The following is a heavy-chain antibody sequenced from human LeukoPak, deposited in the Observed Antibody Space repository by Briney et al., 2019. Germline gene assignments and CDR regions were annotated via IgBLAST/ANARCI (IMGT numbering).Heavy chain of an antibody. J-gene: IGHJ4*02. CDR1: GGSVGSGSYY. CDR3: ARDQGNSYGGGGHIDY. Sequence: SETLSLTCTVSGGSVGSGSYYWSWIRQPPGKGLEWIGYIYYSGSTNYNPSLKSRVTISVDTSKNQFSLKLSSVTAADTAVYYCARDQGNSYGGGGHIDYWGQGTLVTVSS. D-gene: IGHD5-18*01. CDR2: IYYSGST. V-gene: IGHV4-61*01.